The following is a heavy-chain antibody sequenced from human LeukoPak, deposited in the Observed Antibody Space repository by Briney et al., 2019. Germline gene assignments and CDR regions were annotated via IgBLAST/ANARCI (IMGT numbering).Heavy chain of an antibody. Sequence: SVKVSCKASGDTFSKYGLSWVRQAPGQGLEWMGRIMPISGIANYAQKFQDRVTINTDESTSTVYMELNSLRSEDTAVYYCARDLYYYGSRGPDYWGRGTLVSVSS. J-gene: IGHJ4*02. D-gene: IGHD3-22*01. CDR3: ARDLYYYGSRGPDY. CDR2: IMPISGIA. V-gene: IGHV1-69*05. CDR1: GDTFSKYG.